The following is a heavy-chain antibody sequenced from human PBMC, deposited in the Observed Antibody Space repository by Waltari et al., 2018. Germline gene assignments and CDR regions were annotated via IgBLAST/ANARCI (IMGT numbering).Heavy chain of an antibody. CDR1: GYSVTPDV. CDR3: ATSYSWNGLEY. CDR2: LSPFSGQT. Sequence: QIHLVQSGPETQKPGASVTVSCKPSGYSVTPDVMSWVRQAPGQGLEWVGWLSPFSGQTHYAQKFQDRVAMTADTAAATAYMELKSLRSDDTAFYYCATSYSWNGLEYWGHGTLVTVFS. J-gene: IGHJ4*01. V-gene: IGHV1-18*01. D-gene: IGHD1-26*01.